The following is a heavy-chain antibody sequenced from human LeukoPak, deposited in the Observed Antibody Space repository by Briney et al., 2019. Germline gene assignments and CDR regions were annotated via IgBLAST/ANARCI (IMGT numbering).Heavy chain of an antibody. J-gene: IGHJ6*02. D-gene: IGHD5-18*01. CDR3: ARDVDTAMDETHYYYGMDV. Sequence: ASVKVSCKASGGTFSSYAISWVRQAPGQGLEWMGGIIPILGTANYAQKFQGRVTITADESTSTAYMELSSLRSEDTAVYYCARDVDTAMDETHYYYGMDVWGQGTTVTVSS. CDR2: IIPILGTA. V-gene: IGHV1-69*13. CDR1: GGTFSSYA.